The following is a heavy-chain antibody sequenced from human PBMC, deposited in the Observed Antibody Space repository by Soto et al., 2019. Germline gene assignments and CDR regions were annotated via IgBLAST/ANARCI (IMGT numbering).Heavy chain of an antibody. V-gene: IGHV3-73*01. J-gene: IGHJ3*01. CDR1: GFXXXXXA. Sequence: QLVDSGGGLXXPGGSXXLSCAASGFXXXXXAIHXXXQASGQGLEWVGLSRHKAASYTTTCAPSLEVRFTISRDDSTDTAYLTMNSLKPEDTAMYYCVRRGQRTSEAFDVWGQGTTVTVSS. CDR3: VRRGQRTSEAFDV. CDR2: SRHKAASYTT. D-gene: IGHD3-10*01.